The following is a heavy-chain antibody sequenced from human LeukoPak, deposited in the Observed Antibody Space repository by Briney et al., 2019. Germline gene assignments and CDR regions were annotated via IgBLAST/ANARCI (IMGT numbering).Heavy chain of an antibody. J-gene: IGHJ4*02. Sequence: GESLKISCQGSGYSFTNFWIGWVRQTPGKGLEWIGSMYPGNSDTRYSPSFQGHVTISADSSSTTAYLQWSSLKASDTAMFYCARTVGGDYFDYWGQGTLVTVSS. CDR1: GYSFTNFW. V-gene: IGHV5-51*01. D-gene: IGHD3-16*01. CDR2: MYPGNSDT. CDR3: ARTVGGDYFDY.